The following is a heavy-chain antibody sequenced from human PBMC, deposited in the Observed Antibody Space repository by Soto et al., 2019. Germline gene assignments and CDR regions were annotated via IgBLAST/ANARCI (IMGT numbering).Heavy chain of an antibody. D-gene: IGHD6-13*01. V-gene: IGHV3-43*01. CDR2: ISWDGGNT. CDR3: AKDIAAAARFYFDY. Sequence: EVQLVESGGVVVQPGGSLRLSCAASGFTFDDYTMHWVRQAPGKGLEWVSLISWDGGNTYYADSVKGRFTISRDNSKNALYLQMNSLRTEDTVLYYCAKDIAAAARFYFDYWGQGTLVTVSS. CDR1: GFTFDDYT. J-gene: IGHJ4*02.